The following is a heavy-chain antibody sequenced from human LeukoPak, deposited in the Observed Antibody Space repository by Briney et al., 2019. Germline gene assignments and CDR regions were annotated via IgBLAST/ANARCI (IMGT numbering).Heavy chain of an antibody. V-gene: IGHV1-2*02. CDR2: INPNSGGT. J-gene: IGHJ3*02. D-gene: IGHD1-26*01. CDR1: GYTFTGYY. CDR3: ARGRGGSSAQNAFDI. Sequence: GASVKVSCKASGYTFTGYYMHWVRQAPGQGLEWMGWINPNSGGTNYAQKFQGRVTMTRDTSISTAYMELSRLRSDDTAVYYCARGRGGSSAQNAFDIWGQGTMVTVSS.